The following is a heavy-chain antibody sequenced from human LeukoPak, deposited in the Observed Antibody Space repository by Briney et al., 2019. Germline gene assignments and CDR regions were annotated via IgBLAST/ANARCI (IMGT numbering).Heavy chain of an antibody. CDR2: INSEGSST. V-gene: IGHV3-74*01. CDR1: GFTFSNYW. D-gene: IGHD2-21*02. Sequence: GGSLRLSCAASGFTFSNYWMHWVRQAPGKGLVWVSRINSEGSSTNYADSVKGRFTISRDNAKNTLYLQMNSLRAEDTAVYSCARGRGWVVTAWGQGTLVTVSS. CDR3: ARGRGWVVTA. J-gene: IGHJ5*02.